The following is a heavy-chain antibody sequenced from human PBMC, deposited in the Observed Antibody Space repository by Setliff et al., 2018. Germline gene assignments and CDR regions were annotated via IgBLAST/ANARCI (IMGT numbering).Heavy chain of an antibody. CDR3: ASPRRDDLDTPFDAFDL. Sequence: SETLSLTCTVSGASLSSGSYYWSWIRQSAGKGLEWIGRIYTSGATTYSPSLKSRVSISADTSKNLFSLRLKSVTAADTAVYYCASPRRDDLDTPFDAFDLWGQGTKVTVS. V-gene: IGHV4-61*02. CDR1: GASLSSGSYY. J-gene: IGHJ3*01. CDR2: IYTSGAT. D-gene: IGHD1-1*01.